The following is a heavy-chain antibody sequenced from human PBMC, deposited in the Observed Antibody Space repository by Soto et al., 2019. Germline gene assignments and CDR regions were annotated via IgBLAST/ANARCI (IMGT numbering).Heavy chain of an antibody. J-gene: IGHJ6*02. D-gene: IGHD5-18*01. CDR1: GASISSYY. Sequence: SETLSLACTVSGASISSYYWTWIRQPAGKGLEWIGRLYNSGTTDYNPSLKSRVTMSLDTSKNLFSLKLRSVTAADTAVYYCARDRLQLWSTTSYGMDVWGQGTTVTVSS. CDR2: LYNSGTT. V-gene: IGHV4-4*07. CDR3: ARDRLQLWSTTSYGMDV.